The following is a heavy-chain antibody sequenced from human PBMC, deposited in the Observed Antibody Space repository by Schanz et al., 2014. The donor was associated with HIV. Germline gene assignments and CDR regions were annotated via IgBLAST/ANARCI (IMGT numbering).Heavy chain of an antibody. J-gene: IGHJ6*02. Sequence: QVQLQQWGAGLLKPSETLSLTCGVYGGSFRSYYWSWIRQPPGKGLQWIGEMNDSGSSDYNPSLKRRVTFAVDTSKRHFSLKLISMTAADTAVYFCARRGEYHLSEDHYYYYGMDVWGQGTTVTVSS. CDR1: GGSFRSYY. CDR3: ARRGEYHLSEDHYYYYGMDV. V-gene: IGHV4-34*01. CDR2: MNDSGSS. D-gene: IGHD2-2*01.